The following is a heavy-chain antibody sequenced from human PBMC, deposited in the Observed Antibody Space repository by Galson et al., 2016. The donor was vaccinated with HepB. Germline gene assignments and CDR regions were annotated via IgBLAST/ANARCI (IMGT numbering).Heavy chain of an antibody. Sequence: SVKVSCKAAGYTFSSYAMHWVRQAPGQRLEWMGWINAGNGNTKYSQKFQARVTISRDTSATTVYMELSSLRSEDTAVYYCARGCSSISCRYHYYYGLDVWGQGTAVTVSS. CDR2: INAGNGNT. V-gene: IGHV1-3*01. J-gene: IGHJ6*02. D-gene: IGHD2-2*01. CDR3: ARGCSSISCRYHYYYGLDV. CDR1: GYTFSSYA.